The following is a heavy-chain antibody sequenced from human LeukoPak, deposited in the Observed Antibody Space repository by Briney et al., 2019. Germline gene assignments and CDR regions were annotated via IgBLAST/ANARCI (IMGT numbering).Heavy chain of an antibody. CDR2: IIPILGIA. CDR1: GYTFTSYY. D-gene: IGHD3-9*01. CDR3: ARSYDILTGYQTHRGNWFDP. J-gene: IGHJ5*02. Sequence: GASVKVSCKASGYTFTSYYMHWVRQAPGQGLEWMGRIIPILGIANYAQKFQGRVTITADKSTSTAYMELSSLRSEDTAVYYCARSYDILTGYQTHRGNWFDPWGQGTLVTVSS. V-gene: IGHV1-69*02.